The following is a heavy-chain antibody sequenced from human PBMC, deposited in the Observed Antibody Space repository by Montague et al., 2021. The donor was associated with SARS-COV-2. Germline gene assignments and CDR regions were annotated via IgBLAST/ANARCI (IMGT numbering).Heavy chain of an antibody. CDR3: ARIRGDILGGYYYGMDV. Sequence: VKPTQTLTLTCTFSGFSLSTSGMRVSWIRQPPGKALEWLALIDWDDDKYYSTSLKTRLAISKDTSKNQVVLTMTNMDPVDTATYYCARIRGDILGGYYYGMDVWGQGTTVTVSS. CDR1: GFSLSTSGMR. J-gene: IGHJ6*02. D-gene: IGHD3-9*01. CDR2: IDWDDDK. V-gene: IGHV2-70*01.